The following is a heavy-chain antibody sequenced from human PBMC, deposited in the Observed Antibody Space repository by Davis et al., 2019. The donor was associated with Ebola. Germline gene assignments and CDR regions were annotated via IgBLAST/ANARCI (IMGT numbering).Heavy chain of an antibody. Sequence: GGSLRLSCAASGFTVTSNDMSWVRQAPGEGLEWVSVIYGGGGTAYADSAKGRLTISRDNSRNTLYLQMNSLRAEDTAVYYCATLSTYSSDFDSWGQGTLVTVSS. CDR3: ATLSTYSSDFDS. D-gene: IGHD6-19*01. J-gene: IGHJ4*02. V-gene: IGHV3-66*01. CDR1: GFTVTSND. CDR2: IYGGGGT.